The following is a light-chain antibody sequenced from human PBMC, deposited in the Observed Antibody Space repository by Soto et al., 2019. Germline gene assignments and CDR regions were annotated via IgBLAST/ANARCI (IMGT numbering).Light chain of an antibody. CDR1: QTLRTW. CDR3: QQYNGYPLT. CDR2: DVS. Sequence: DIQMTQSPSTLSASVGDRVTITCRASQTLRTWLAWYQQKPGKAPKLLIYDVSILQSGVPSRFSGSGSGTEFTLTISSLQPDDFATYYCQQYNGYPLTFGEGTKVEFK. V-gene: IGKV1-5*01. J-gene: IGKJ4*01.